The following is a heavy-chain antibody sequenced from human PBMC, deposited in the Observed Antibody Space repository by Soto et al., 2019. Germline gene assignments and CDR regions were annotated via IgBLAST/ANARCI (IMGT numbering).Heavy chain of an antibody. CDR3: ARWRDSSSSSLSGHYFDY. CDR2: IYYSGST. V-gene: IGHV4-31*03. Sequence: SETLSLTCTVSGGSISSGGYYWSWIRQHPGKGLEWIGYIYYSGSTYYNPSLKSRVTISVDTSKNQFSLKLSSVTAADTAVYYCARWRDSSSSSLSGHYFDYWGQGTLVTVSS. CDR1: GGSISSGGYY. J-gene: IGHJ4*02. D-gene: IGHD6-6*01.